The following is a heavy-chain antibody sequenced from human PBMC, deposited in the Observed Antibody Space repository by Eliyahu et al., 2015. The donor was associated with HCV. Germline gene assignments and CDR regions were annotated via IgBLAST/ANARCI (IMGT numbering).Heavy chain of an antibody. CDR1: GFSFDIYA. J-gene: IGHJ4*02. CDR3: AKEWAREVVNFDS. D-gene: IGHD2-21*01. Sequence: EVQLLESGGGLVQPGGSLRLSCEASGFSFDIYAMTWVRQAPGKGLEWVSSISTNGGSTYYADPVRGRFTISRDNSKNTVYLQMDSLRAEDTAVYYCAKEWAREVVNFDSWGQGTLVTVSS. V-gene: IGHV3-23*01. CDR2: ISTNGGST.